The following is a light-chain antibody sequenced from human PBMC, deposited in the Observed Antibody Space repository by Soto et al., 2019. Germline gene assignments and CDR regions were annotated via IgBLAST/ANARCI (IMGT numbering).Light chain of an antibody. CDR3: QQYNNWPPIT. Sequence: EIVLTQSPVTLSLSPGGRATLSCRASQSVSSNLAWYQQKPGQAPRLLIYGASTRATGIPARFSGSGSGTEFTLTISSLQSEDFAVYYCQQYNNWPPITFGQGTRLEIK. J-gene: IGKJ5*01. V-gene: IGKV3-15*01. CDR2: GAS. CDR1: QSVSSN.